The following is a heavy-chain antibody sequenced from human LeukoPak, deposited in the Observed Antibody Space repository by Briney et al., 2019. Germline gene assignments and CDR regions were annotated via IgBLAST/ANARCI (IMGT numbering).Heavy chain of an antibody. Sequence: SETLSLTCTVSGGSISSSSYYWGWIRQPPGKGLEWIGSIYYSGSTYYNPSLKSRVTISVDTSKNQFSLKLSSVTAADTAVYYCARPITIFGVVTPWGQETLVTVSS. CDR1: GGSISSSSYY. V-gene: IGHV4-39*07. CDR3: ARPITIFGVVTP. CDR2: IYYSGST. J-gene: IGHJ5*02. D-gene: IGHD3-3*01.